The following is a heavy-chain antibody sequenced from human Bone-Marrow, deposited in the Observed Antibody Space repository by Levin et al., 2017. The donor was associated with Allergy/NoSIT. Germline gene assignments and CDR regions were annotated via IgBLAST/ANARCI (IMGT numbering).Heavy chain of an antibody. CDR1: GGSFSGYF. J-gene: IGHJ5*02. D-gene: IGHD2-2*01. CDR3: ARPVSRGGFCSSTSCSNYFDP. Sequence: SETLSLTCAVSGGSFSGYFWTWIRQPPAKGLEWIGEINHRGGASYNPSLKSRVSISIDTSKNQFSLRLSSVTAADTALYYCARPVSRGGFCSSTSCSNYFDPWGQGTLVTVSS. V-gene: IGHV4-34*01. CDR2: INHRGGA.